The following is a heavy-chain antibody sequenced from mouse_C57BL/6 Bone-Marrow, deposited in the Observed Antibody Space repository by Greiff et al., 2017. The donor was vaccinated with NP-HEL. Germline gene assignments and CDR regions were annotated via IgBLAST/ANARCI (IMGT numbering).Heavy chain of an antibody. D-gene: IGHD1-1*01. Sequence: EVKLQESGPGLVKPSQSLSLTCSVTGYSITSGYYWNWIRQFPANKLEWMGYISYDGSNNYNPSLKNRISITRDTSKNQFFLKLNSVTTEDTATYYCARDYGKDFDYWGQGTTLTVSS. CDR1: GYSITSGYY. CDR2: ISYDGSN. CDR3: ARDYGKDFDY. V-gene: IGHV3-6*01. J-gene: IGHJ2*01.